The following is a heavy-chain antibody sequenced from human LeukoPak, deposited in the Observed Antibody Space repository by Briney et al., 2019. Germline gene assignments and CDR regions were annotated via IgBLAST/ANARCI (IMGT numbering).Heavy chain of an antibody. CDR1: RYTFTSYY. J-gene: IGHJ5*02. Sequence: ASAKVSSKSSRYTFTSYYMHRLLHAPAQRLECMGWINHNSGGTNYAQKFQGRVTMTRDTYISTDYMELSRMRSDDTAVYYCARVVLWFGELLFGFDPWGQGTLVTVSS. CDR3: ARVVLWFGELLFGFDP. V-gene: IGHV1-2*02. D-gene: IGHD3-10*01. CDR2: INHNSGGT.